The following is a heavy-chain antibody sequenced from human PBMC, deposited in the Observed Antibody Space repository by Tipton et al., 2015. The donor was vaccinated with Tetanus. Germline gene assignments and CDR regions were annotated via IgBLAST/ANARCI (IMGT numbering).Heavy chain of an antibody. V-gene: IGHV3-15*01. D-gene: IGHD3-22*01. CDR1: GFTFSNAW. J-gene: IGHJ4*02. CDR2: IKSKTDGGTT. Sequence: SLRLSCATSGFTFSNAWMSWVRQAPGKGLEWVGRIKSKTDGGTTDYAAPVKGRFTISRDDSKNTLYLQMNSLKTEDTAVYYCTTSTEEGITMIVVALPPYFDYWGQGTLVTVSS. CDR3: TTSTEEGITMIVVALPPYFDY.